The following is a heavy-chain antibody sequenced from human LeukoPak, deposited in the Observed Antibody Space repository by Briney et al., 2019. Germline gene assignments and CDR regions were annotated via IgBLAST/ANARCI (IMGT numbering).Heavy chain of an antibody. V-gene: IGHV3-30*18. J-gene: IGHJ4*02. D-gene: IGHD1-26*01. Sequence: GGSLRLSCAASGFTFSSYGMHWVRQAPGKGLEWVAVISYDGSNKYYADSVKGRFTISRDNSKDTLYLQMNSLRAEDTAVYYCAKVGLVGALDYWGQGTLVTVSS. CDR2: ISYDGSNK. CDR3: AKVGLVGALDY. CDR1: GFTFSSYG.